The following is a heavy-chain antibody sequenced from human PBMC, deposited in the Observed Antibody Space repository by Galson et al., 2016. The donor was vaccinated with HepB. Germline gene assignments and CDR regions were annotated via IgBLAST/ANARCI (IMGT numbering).Heavy chain of an antibody. D-gene: IGHD4-17*01. CDR2: ISYDGTNK. CDR1: GFTFSSFA. J-gene: IGHJ4*02. Sequence: SLRLSCAASGFTFSSFAMHWVRQAPGKGLEWLAVISYDGTNKYYADSVKGRFSISRDNSKNTLYLQMNGLRTEDTATYYCARVPYGDFVSYFDFWGQGTLVTVSS. V-gene: IGHV3-30-3*01. CDR3: ARVPYGDFVSYFDF.